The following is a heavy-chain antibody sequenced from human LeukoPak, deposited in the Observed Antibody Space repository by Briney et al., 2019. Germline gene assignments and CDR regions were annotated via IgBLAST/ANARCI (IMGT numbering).Heavy chain of an antibody. Sequence: GGSLRLSCAASGFTFSSYSMNWVRQAPGKGLEWVANIKQDGSEKYYVDSVKGQFTISRDNAKNSVYLQMNSLRAEDTAVYYCGRSRTMDTWDYWGQGTLVTVSS. CDR1: GFTFSSYS. J-gene: IGHJ4*02. V-gene: IGHV3-7*03. CDR2: IKQDGSEK. CDR3: GRSRTMDTWDY. D-gene: IGHD5-18*01.